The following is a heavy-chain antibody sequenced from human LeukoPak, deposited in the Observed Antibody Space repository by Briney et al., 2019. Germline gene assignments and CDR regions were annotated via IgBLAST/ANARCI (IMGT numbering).Heavy chain of an antibody. V-gene: IGHV3-48*04. CDR1: GFTFSSYS. CDR2: ISSSSTI. D-gene: IGHD4-11*01. J-gene: IGHJ4*02. Sequence: GGSLRLSCAASGFTFSSYSMNWVRQAPGKGLEWVSYISSSSTIYYADSVKGRFTISRDNAKNSLYLQMNSLRAEDTAVYYCARAATDYFDYWGQGTLVTVSS. CDR3: ARAATDYFDY.